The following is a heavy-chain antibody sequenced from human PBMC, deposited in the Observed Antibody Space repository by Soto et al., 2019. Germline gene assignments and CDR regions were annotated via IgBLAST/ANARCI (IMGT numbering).Heavy chain of an antibody. CDR2: ISSSSVTM. Sequence: EVQLVESGGGLVQPGGSLRLSCAASGITFSSYSMNWVRQVPGKGLEWVSYISSSSVTMYYADSVKGRFTISRDNAKNSLYLQMNSLRAEDTAVYSCAGDYDYGDQRLDYWGQGTLVTVSS. CDR1: GITFSSYS. CDR3: AGDYDYGDQRLDY. V-gene: IGHV3-48*01. J-gene: IGHJ4*02. D-gene: IGHD4-17*01.